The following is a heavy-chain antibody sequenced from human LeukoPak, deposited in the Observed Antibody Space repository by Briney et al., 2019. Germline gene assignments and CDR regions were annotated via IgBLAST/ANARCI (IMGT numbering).Heavy chain of an antibody. CDR3: ARDSIAERNWFDP. Sequence: ASVKVSCKASGYTFTSSGISWVRQAPGQRLEWMGWIGAYNGNTNYAQKLQGRVTMTTDTSTSTAYMELRSLRSDDTAVYYCARDSIAERNWFDPWGQGTLVTVSS. CDR1: GYTFTSSG. D-gene: IGHD6-13*01. CDR2: IGAYNGNT. J-gene: IGHJ5*02. V-gene: IGHV1-18*01.